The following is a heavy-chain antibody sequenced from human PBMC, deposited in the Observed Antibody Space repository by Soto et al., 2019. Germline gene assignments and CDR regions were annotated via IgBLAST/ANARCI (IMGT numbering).Heavy chain of an antibody. J-gene: IGHJ4*02. CDR1: GYTLHELS. D-gene: IGHD3-22*01. V-gene: IGHV1-24*01. CDR3: ATDGGGISYYYDSSGYYY. CDR2: FDPEDGET. Sequence: ASAQVSCKASGYTLHELSRHWVRPDHDKGLEWMGGFDPEDGETIYAQKFQGRVTMTEDTSTDTAYMELSSLRSEDTAVYYCATDGGGISYYYDSSGYYYWGQGALVTVSS.